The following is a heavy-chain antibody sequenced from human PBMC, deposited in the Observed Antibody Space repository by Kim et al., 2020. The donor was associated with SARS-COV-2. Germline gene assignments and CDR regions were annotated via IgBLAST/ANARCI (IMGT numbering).Heavy chain of an antibody. CDR3: ARGNRIDNYFDY. J-gene: IGHJ4*02. D-gene: IGHD3-16*02. Sequence: KYSQKFQGRVTITRDTSASTAYMELSSLRSEDTAVYYCARGNRIDNYFDYWGQGTLVTVSS. V-gene: IGHV1-3*01.